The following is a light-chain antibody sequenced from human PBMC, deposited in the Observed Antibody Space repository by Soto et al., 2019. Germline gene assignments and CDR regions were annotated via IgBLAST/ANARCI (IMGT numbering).Light chain of an antibody. J-gene: IGKJ3*01. Sequence: EVVLTQSPGTLSLSAGERATLSCRSSQSVDNNHLAWYQQKPGQAPRLLIYDASTRAAGIPDRFSGSGSGTDFTLTISRLEPDDFGVYFCHHYTRSPIFTFGPGTTVD. V-gene: IGKV3-20*01. CDR1: QSVDNNH. CDR2: DAS. CDR3: HHYTRSPIFT.